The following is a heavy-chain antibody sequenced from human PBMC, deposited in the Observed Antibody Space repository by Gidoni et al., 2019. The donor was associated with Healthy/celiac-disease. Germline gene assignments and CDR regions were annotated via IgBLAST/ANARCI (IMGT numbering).Heavy chain of an antibody. CDR3: ATTCRKWGGSSSCLGMDV. Sequence: QVQLVQSGAEVTKPGASVKVSCRAAGYTFSGYYMHWVRQAPGQGLEWMGWINPNSGGTTYAQKFQVRVTMTRDTSSSTAYMELSRLRSGATAVYYCATTCRKWGGSSSCLGMDVWGQGTTVTVSS. CDR1: GYTFSGYY. J-gene: IGHJ6*02. V-gene: IGHV1-2*02. D-gene: IGHD1-26*01. CDR2: INPNSGGT.